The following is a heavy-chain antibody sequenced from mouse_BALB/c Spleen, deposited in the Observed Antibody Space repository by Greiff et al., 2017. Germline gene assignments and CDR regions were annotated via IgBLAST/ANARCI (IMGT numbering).Heavy chain of an antibody. CDR2: IDPANGNT. Sequence: EVKLQESGAELVKPGASVKLSCTASGFNIKDTYMHWVKQRPEQGLEWIGRIDPANGNTKYDPKFQGKATITADTSSNTAYLQLSSLTSEDTAVYYCASYGSSYGGTFYAMDYWGQGTSVTVSS. CDR3: ASYGSSYGGTFYAMDY. V-gene: IGHV14-3*02. D-gene: IGHD1-1*01. J-gene: IGHJ4*01. CDR1: GFNIKDTY.